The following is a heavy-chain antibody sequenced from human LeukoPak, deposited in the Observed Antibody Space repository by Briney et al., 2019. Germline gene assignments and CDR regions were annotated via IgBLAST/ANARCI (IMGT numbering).Heavy chain of an antibody. CDR3: TIWSGPHGDY. J-gene: IGHJ4*02. CDR2: IYYSGST. CDR1: GGSFSSYY. Sequence: SETLSLTCAVYGGSFSSYYWGWIRQPPGKGLEWIGSIYYSGSTYYNPSLKSRVTISVDTSKNQFSLKLSSVTAADTAVYYCTIWSGPHGDYWGQGTLVTVSS. D-gene: IGHD3-3*01. V-gene: IGHV4-39*01.